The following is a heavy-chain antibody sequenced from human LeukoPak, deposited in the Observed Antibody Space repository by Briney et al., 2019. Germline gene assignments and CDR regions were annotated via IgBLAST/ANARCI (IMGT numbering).Heavy chain of an antibody. CDR2: MSYDGSNQ. Sequence: PGRSLRLSCAASGFTFGTYGMHWVRQAPGKGLEWVAFMSYDGSNQNHVDSVKGRFTISRDNSKNTLYLQMNSLRAVDTAVYYCAKDREASWATDYWGQGTLVTVSS. V-gene: IGHV3-30*18. CDR3: AKDREASWATDY. D-gene: IGHD7-27*01. CDR1: GFTFGTYG. J-gene: IGHJ4*02.